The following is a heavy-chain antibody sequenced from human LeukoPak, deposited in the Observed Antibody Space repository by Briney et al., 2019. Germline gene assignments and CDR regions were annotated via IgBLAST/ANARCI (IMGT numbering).Heavy chain of an antibody. V-gene: IGHV3-30-3*01. D-gene: IGHD1-1*01. CDR3: ARSGLIPYYMDV. CDR1: GFTFSSYA. CDR2: ISYDGSNK. Sequence: PGRSLRLSCAASGFTFSSYAMHWVRQAPGKGLEWVAVISYDGSNKYYADSVKGRFTISRDNSKNTLYLQMNSLRAKDTAVYYCARSGLIPYYMDVWGKGTTVTVSS. J-gene: IGHJ6*03.